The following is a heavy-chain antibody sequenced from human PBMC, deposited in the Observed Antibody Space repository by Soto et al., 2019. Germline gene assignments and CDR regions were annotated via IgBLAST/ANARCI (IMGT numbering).Heavy chain of an antibody. CDR2: IFSNDEK. D-gene: IGHD1-26*01. Sequence: QVTLKESGPVLVKPTETLTLTCTVSGFSLSNARMGVSWIRQPPGKALEWLAHIFSNDEKSYSTSLKSRLTISKHTSQIPVLLTMNNMDPGAKATYSCPRHERGVGARPLNYWGQGPLVTVSS. J-gene: IGHJ4*02. CDR1: GFSLSNARMG. V-gene: IGHV2-26*01. CDR3: PRHERGVGARPLNY.